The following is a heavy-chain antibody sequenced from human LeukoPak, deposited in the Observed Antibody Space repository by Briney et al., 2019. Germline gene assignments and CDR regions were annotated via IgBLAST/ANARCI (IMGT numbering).Heavy chain of an antibody. V-gene: IGHV3-23*01. J-gene: IGHJ4*02. CDR2: VASSDDST. CDR3: AKGNTVTTRDWFDY. CDR1: GFPFSSYA. Sequence: GGSLRLSCVTSGFPFSSYAMTWVRQAPGRGLEWVASVASSDDSTYTADSVKGRFTIARDNSKRTVFLQMNNLRADDTAVYYCAKGNTVTTRDWFDYWGQGTLVTVSS. D-gene: IGHD4-11*01.